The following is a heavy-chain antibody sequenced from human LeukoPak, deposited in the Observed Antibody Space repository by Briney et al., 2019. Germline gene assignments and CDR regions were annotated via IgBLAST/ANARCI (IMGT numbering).Heavy chain of an antibody. D-gene: IGHD6-19*01. V-gene: IGHV1-46*01. Sequence: EASVKVSCKASGYTFTSYYMHWVRQAPGQGLEWMGIINPSGGSTSYAQKFQGRATMTRDTSTSTVYMELSSLRSEDTAVYYCAREGSYSSGWFNWFDPWGQGTLVTVSS. CDR2: INPSGGST. CDR1: GYTFTSYY. J-gene: IGHJ5*02. CDR3: AREGSYSSGWFNWFDP.